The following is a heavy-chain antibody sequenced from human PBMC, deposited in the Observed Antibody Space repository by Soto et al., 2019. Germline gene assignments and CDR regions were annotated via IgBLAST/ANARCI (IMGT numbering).Heavy chain of an antibody. CDR2: INAGNGNT. CDR1: GYIFTSYA. Sequence: QVQLVQAGAEVKKPGASVKVSCRASGYIFTSYAMHWVRQAPGQRLAWMGWINAGNGNTKYSQKFQGRVTITRDTSARTANMELSSLTSEDTAVYYCARDREWMGSFGYSSDYWGQGTLVTVSS. CDR3: ARDREWMGSFGYSSDY. D-gene: IGHD3-22*01. V-gene: IGHV1-3*01. J-gene: IGHJ4*02.